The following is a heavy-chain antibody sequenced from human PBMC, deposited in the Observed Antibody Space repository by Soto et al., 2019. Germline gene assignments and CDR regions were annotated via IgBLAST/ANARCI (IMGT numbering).Heavy chain of an antibody. D-gene: IGHD4-17*01. Sequence: XXTLSLACTVSGGSISSSSYYWGLIRQPSGKGLEWIGSIYYSGSTYYNPSLKSRVTISVDTSKNQFSLKLSSVTAADTAVYYCASSYGDYVSYWGQGTLVTVSS. V-gene: IGHV4-39*01. CDR1: GGSISSSSYY. CDR3: ASSYGDYVSY. CDR2: IYYSGST. J-gene: IGHJ4*02.